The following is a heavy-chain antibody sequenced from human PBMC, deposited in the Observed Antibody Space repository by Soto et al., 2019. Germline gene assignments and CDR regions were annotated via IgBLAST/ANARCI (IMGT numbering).Heavy chain of an antibody. CDR2: VNHGGST. J-gene: IGHJ4*02. D-gene: IGHD2-21*01. CDR3: ARAAVAAGGAFDK. CDR1: GGSFSGFF. V-gene: IGHV4-34*01. Sequence: PSETLSLTCADSGGSFSGFFWGWIRQPPGKGLEWIGEVNHGGSTNYNPSLKSRVTISSDTSKNHFSLTLRSVTAADTAVYYCARAAVAAGGAFDKWGQGALVTVSS.